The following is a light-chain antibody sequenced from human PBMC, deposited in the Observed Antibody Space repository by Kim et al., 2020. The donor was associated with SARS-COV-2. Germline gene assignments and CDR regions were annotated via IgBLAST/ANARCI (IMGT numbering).Light chain of an antibody. J-gene: IGLJ1*01. V-gene: IGLV3-1*01. CDR1: KLGDRH. Sequence: VSPGQTAIDPCSGNKLGDRHACWYQQRPGQSTVLVIYEDIKRPSGIPERFSGSNSGNTATLTIRGTQAMDEADYYCQTWDSGTPYVFGPGTKVTVL. CDR3: QTWDSGTPYV. CDR2: EDI.